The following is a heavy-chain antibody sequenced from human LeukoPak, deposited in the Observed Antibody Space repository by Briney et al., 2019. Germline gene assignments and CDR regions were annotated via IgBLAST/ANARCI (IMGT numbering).Heavy chain of an antibody. D-gene: IGHD4-23*01. CDR1: GFTFSNAW. CDR2: IKSKTDGGTT. J-gene: IGHJ4*02. CDR3: TTDYGGNPYYFDY. V-gene: IGHV3-15*01. Sequence: GGSLRLSCAASGFTFSNAWMSWVRQAPGKGLEWGGRIKSKTDGGTTEYAAPVKGRFTISRDDSKNTLYLQMNSLKTEDTAVYYCTTDYGGNPYYFDYWGQGTLVTVSS.